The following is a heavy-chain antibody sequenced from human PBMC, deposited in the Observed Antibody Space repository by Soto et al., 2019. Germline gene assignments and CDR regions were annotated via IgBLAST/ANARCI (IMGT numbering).Heavy chain of an antibody. Sequence: QVQLVQSGAEVKKPGASVKVSCKASGYTFTSYGFSWVRQAPGQGLEWMGWISAYNGNTNYAQKLQGRLTMTTDTSTSTAYMELRSLRSDDTAVYYCASFREGYSYGWSYYYGMDVWGQGTTVNVSS. CDR3: ASFREGYSYGWSYYYGMDV. J-gene: IGHJ6*02. CDR1: GYTFTSYG. D-gene: IGHD5-18*01. V-gene: IGHV1-18*01. CDR2: ISAYNGNT.